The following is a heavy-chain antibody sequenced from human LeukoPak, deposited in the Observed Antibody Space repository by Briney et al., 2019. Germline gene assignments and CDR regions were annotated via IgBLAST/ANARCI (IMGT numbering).Heavy chain of an antibody. CDR3: ARVSLYHYFHYMDV. Sequence: PGGSLRLSCAGSEFNVRRYEINWVRQAPGKGLEWVSYISSSGDIIYYADSVKGRFSISRDNAKNSLYLQMNSLRAEDTAVYYCARVSLYHYFHYMDVWGKGTTVIISS. CDR1: EFNVRRYE. V-gene: IGHV3-48*03. CDR2: ISSSGDII. J-gene: IGHJ6*03. D-gene: IGHD3-10*01.